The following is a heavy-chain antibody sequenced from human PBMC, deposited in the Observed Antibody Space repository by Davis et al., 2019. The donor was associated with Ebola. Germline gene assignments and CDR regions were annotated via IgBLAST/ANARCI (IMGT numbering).Heavy chain of an antibody. CDR2: MNPNSGNT. CDR1: GYTFTSYD. J-gene: IGHJ5*02. V-gene: IGHV1-8*03. D-gene: IGHD3-16*02. Sequence: ASVKVSCKASGYTFTSYDINWVRQATGQGLEWMGWMNPNSGNTGYAQKFQGRVTITRNTSISTAYMELSSLRSEDTAVYYCARGTYYDYIWGSYRLNWFDPWGQGTLVTVSS. CDR3: ARGTYYDYIWGSYRLNWFDP.